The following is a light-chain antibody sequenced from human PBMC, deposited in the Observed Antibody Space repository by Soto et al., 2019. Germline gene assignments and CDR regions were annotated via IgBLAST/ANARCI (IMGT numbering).Light chain of an antibody. V-gene: IGKV3-20*01. J-gene: IGKJ1*01. CDR3: QQYGSSSWT. Sequence: EIVLTQSPGTLSLSPGERATLSCRASQSVSSSSLAWYQQKPGQAPMLLIYGATSRATDIPDRFSGSGSGKDFTLNIRRLEPEDFEVYYCQQYGSSSWTFGQGTKVEIK. CDR1: QSVSSSS. CDR2: GAT.